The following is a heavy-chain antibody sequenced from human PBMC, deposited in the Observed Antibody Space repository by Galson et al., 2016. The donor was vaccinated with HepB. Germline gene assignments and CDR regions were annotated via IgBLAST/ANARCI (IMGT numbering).Heavy chain of an antibody. D-gene: IGHD3-22*01. J-gene: IGHJ4*02. CDR2: IGISGAT. CDR3: VRAFTTTWYHFDY. Sequence: SLRLSCAASGFSFSSYDMHWVRQATGKGLEWVSAIGISGATYCSDSVRGRFTISRENARDSFYLQMNGLTAGDTALYYCVRAFTTTWYHFDYWGQGTVVTVSS. V-gene: IGHV3-13*01. CDR1: GFSFSSYD.